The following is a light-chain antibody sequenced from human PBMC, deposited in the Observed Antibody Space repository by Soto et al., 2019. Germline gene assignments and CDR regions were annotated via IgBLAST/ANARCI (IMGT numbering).Light chain of an antibody. Sequence: QPVLTQPPSVSGAPGQRVTISCTGSSSNIGAGYDVHWYQQLPGTAPKLLIYANSNWPSGVPDRFSGSKSGTSASLAITGLQAEDEADYYCQSYDSRLSGYVFGTGTKVTVL. CDR1: SSNIGAGYD. CDR3: QSYDSRLSGYV. V-gene: IGLV1-40*01. CDR2: ANS. J-gene: IGLJ1*01.